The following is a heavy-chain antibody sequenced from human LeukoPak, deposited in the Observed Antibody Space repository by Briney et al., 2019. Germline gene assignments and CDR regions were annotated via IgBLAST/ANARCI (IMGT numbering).Heavy chain of an antibody. V-gene: IGHV3-53*01. Sequence: GGSLRLPCAASGFTVSSNYMSWVRQAPGKGLEWVSVIYSGGSTYYADSVKGRFTISRDNSKNTLYVQMNSLRAEDTAVYYCTSGTYYSPLDYWGQGTLVTVSS. CDR2: IYSGGST. CDR1: GFTVSSNY. J-gene: IGHJ4*02. D-gene: IGHD3-10*01. CDR3: TSGTYYSPLDY.